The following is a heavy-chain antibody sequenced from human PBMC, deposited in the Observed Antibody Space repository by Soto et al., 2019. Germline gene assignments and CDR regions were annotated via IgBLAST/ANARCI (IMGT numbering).Heavy chain of an antibody. V-gene: IGHV1-46*01. Sequence: ASVKVSCKASGYTFTSYYMHWVRQAPGQGLEWMGIINPSGGSTSYAQKFQGRVTMTRDTSTSTVYMELSSLRSEDTAVYYCARGGALYYYGSGSYYNAPDYWGQGTLVTVSS. CDR3: ARGGALYYYGSGSYYNAPDY. CDR1: GYTFTSYY. D-gene: IGHD3-10*01. J-gene: IGHJ4*02. CDR2: INPSGGST.